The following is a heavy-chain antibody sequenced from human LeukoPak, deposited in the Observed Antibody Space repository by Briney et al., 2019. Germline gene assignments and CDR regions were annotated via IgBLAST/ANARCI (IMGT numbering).Heavy chain of an antibody. CDR1: GYTFTGNY. CDR2: VNPITGGT. D-gene: IGHD2-2*01. Sequence: ASVTVSCKASGYTFTGNYMHWVRQAPGQGLEWMGWVNPITGGTNYAQRFQGRVTMTRDTSITTAYMELSRLRSDDTAVYYCARDGGVPVANDYWGQGTLVTVSS. CDR3: ARDGGVPVANDY. V-gene: IGHV1-2*02. J-gene: IGHJ4*02.